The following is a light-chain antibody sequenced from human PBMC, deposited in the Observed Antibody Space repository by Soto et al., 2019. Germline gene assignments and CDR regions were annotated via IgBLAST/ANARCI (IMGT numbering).Light chain of an antibody. J-gene: IGKJ4*01. CDR2: DAS. CDR1: QSVGSQ. CDR3: QQRSDWPLT. V-gene: IGKV3-11*01. Sequence: EIVLTQSPATLSLSPGERATLSCRASQSVGSQLAWYQQKPGQAPRLLIYDASNRATGIPARFSGSGSGTDFTLTLCSLEPEDFALYCCQQRSDWPLTFGGGTQVAIK.